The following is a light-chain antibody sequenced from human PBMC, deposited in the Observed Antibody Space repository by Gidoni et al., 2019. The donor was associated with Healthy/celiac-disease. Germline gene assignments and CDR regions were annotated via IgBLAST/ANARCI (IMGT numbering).Light chain of an antibody. CDR2: DAS. Sequence: EIVLTQSPATLSLSPGERATLSCRASQSVSSYLAWYQQKPGQAPRLLIYDASNRATGIPARFSGNGSGTDFTLTISSLEPEDFAAYYCQQRSNWPPITFGQGTRLEIK. J-gene: IGKJ5*01. CDR3: QQRSNWPPIT. V-gene: IGKV3-11*01. CDR1: QSVSSY.